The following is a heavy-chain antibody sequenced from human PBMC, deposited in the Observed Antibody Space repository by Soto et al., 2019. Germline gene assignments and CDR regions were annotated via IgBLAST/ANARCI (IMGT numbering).Heavy chain of an antibody. CDR1: GYTFTSYG. CDR3: TRDRAVTNASIVMSY. D-gene: IGHD4-4*01. Sequence: ASVKVSCKASGYTFTSYGISWVRQAPGQGLEWLGWINGYNGNTNYAQKLQGRVTMTTDTSTSTAYMELRSLRSDDTAVYYCTRDRAVTNASIVMSYWGQGTPVTVSS. V-gene: IGHV1-18*01. CDR2: INGYNGNT. J-gene: IGHJ4*02.